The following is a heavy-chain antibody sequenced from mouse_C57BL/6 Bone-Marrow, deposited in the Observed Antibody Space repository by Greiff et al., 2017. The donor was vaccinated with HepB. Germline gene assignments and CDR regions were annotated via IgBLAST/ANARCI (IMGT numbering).Heavy chain of an antibody. CDR2: IDPNSGGT. D-gene: IGHD4-1*01. CDR3: ARSSNWAWFAY. Sequence: QVQLQQPGAELVKPGASVKLSCKASGYTFTSYWMHWVKQRPGRGLEWIRRIDPNSGGTKYNEKFKSKATLTVDKPSSTAYMQLSSLTSEDSAVYYCARSSNWAWFAYWGQGTLVTVSA. CDR1: GYTFTSYW. V-gene: IGHV1-72*01. J-gene: IGHJ3*01.